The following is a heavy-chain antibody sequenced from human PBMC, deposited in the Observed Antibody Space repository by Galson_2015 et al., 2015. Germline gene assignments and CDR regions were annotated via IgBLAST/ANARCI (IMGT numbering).Heavy chain of an antibody. D-gene: IGHD3-22*01. Sequence: SLRLSCAASGFTFSSYGMHWVRQAPGKGLEWVAVISYDGSNKYYADSVKGRFTISRDNSKNTLYLQMNSLRAEDTAVYYCAKDPVVPPGYYFDYWGQGTLVTVSS. CDR1: GFTFSSYG. J-gene: IGHJ4*02. CDR2: ISYDGSNK. V-gene: IGHV3-30*18. CDR3: AKDPVVPPGYYFDY.